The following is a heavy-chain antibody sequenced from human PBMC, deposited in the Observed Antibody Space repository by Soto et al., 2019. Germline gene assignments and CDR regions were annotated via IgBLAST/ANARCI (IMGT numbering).Heavy chain of an antibody. J-gene: IGHJ4*02. D-gene: IGHD3-16*01. CDR2: IYYSGST. Sequence: PSETLSLTCTVSGGSISSGDYYGSWIRQPPGKGLEWIGHIYYSGSTYYNPSLKSRVTISLDTSKNQFSLKLSSVTAADTAVYYCARLRLRTFDYWGQGTLVTVSS. CDR1: GGSISSGDYY. V-gene: IGHV4-39*01. CDR3: ARLRLRTFDY.